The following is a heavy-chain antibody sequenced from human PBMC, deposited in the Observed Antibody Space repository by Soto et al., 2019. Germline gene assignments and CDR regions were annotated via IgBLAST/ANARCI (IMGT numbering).Heavy chain of an antibody. Sequence: VASVKVSCKTSGYSFTDYKLHWVRQAPGQGLEWMGWVDPNGGGSNSAQKFQGSVTMTWDTSITTAYLDLTRLTTNDTATYFCATWVDYGDFEGFDFWGQGTLVTSPQ. CDR3: ATWVDYGDFEGFDF. V-gene: IGHV1-2*04. CDR2: VDPNGGGS. CDR1: GYSFTDYK. J-gene: IGHJ4*02. D-gene: IGHD4-17*01.